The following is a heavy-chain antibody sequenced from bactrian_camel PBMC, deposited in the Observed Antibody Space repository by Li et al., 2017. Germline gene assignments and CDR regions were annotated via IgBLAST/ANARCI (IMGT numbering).Heavy chain of an antibody. V-gene: IGHV3S31*01. J-gene: IGHJ4*01. CDR2: INSGASST. CDR1: GFTFNSSA. CDR3: QNAGSVTAAPGEY. D-gene: IGHD1*01. Sequence: QLVESGGGLVQPGGSLRLSCAASGFTFNSSAMSWVRQAPGKGLEWVSFINSGASSTYYADSVKGRFTISRDNAKNTLYLQLNSLISEDTAMYYCQNAGSVTAAPGEYWGQGTQVTVS.